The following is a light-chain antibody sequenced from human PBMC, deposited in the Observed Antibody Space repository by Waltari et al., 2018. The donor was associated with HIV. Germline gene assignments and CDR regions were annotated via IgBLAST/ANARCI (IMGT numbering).Light chain of an antibody. V-gene: IGLV2-14*01. CDR2: EVR. Sequence: QSALTQPASVSASPGQSITISCTGTSSAVGGSNYVPWSQKNTGQAPKLMIYEVRSRPSGVSNRFSGSNAGNTASLTISGLQAEDEADYYCSSYTSSSTYVVFGGGTKLTVL. CDR1: SSAVGGSNY. CDR3: SSYTSSSTYVV. J-gene: IGLJ2*01.